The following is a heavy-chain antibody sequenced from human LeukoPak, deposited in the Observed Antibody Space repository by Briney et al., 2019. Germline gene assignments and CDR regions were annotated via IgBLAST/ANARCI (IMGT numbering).Heavy chain of an antibody. D-gene: IGHD2-15*01. CDR1: GFTFSAYG. V-gene: IGHV3-30*02. Sequence: GGSLRLSCAASGFTFSAYGLHWVRQAPGKGLEWVAFIRYDGGDKYSDSVKGRFTISRDNSNNTLCLQMDSLRVEDTAVYYCARRYCSGDSCYSIDYWGQGTLVTVSS. J-gene: IGHJ4*02. CDR3: ARRYCSGDSCYSIDY. CDR2: IRYDGGDK.